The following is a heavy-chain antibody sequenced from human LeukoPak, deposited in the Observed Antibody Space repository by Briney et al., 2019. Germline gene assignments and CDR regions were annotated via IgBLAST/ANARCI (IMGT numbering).Heavy chain of an antibody. CDR2: IYTSGGT. V-gene: IGHV4-4*07. Sequence: SETLSLTCTVSGGSISSYYWSWIRQPAGKGLEWIGRIYTSGGTNYNPSLKSRVTMSVDTSKNQFSLKLSSVTAADTAVYYCAREYSYGYIYWFDPWGQGTLVTVSS. J-gene: IGHJ5*02. D-gene: IGHD5-18*01. CDR1: GGSISSYY. CDR3: AREYSYGYIYWFDP.